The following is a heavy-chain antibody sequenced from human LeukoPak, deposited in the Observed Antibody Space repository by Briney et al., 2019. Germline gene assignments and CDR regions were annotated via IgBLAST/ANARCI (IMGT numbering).Heavy chain of an antibody. V-gene: IGHV3-15*01. J-gene: IGHJ4*02. CDR3: TSLVGSPTY. Sequence: GGSLRLSCAGSGFNFQYAWMTWVRQAPGKGLEWVGRIKSKRDGETTDYAALVKSRFSTSRDDSKNTVYLQMNSLRTEDTAVYYCTSLVGSPTYWGQGTLVAVSS. D-gene: IGHD4-23*01. CDR1: GFNFQYAW. CDR2: IKSKRDGETT.